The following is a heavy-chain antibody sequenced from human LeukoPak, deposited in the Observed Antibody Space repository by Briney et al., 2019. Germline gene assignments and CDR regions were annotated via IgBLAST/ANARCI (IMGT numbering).Heavy chain of an antibody. V-gene: IGHV3-23*01. CDR1: GFTFSNYA. D-gene: IGHD6-13*01. J-gene: IGHJ3*02. CDR3: AKPQYSSSWTDAFDI. Sequence: GGSLRLSCAASGFTFSNYAMSWVRQAPGKGLEWVSAISGSGGSTEYADSVRGRFTISRDRSKNKLYLQMKSLRAEDTAVYYCAKPQYSSSWTDAFDIWGQGTMVTVSS. CDR2: ISGSGGST.